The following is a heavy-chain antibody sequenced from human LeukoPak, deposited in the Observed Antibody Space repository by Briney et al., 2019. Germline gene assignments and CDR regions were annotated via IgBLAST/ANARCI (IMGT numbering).Heavy chain of an antibody. CDR2: INPNSGGT. V-gene: IGHV1-2*02. CDR1: GYTFTGYY. CDR3: ARGDSSGYYEDYYFDY. J-gene: IGHJ4*02. D-gene: IGHD3-22*01. Sequence: ASVKVSCKASGYTFTGYYMHWVRQAPGQGLEWMGWINPNSGGTNYAQKFQGRVTMTRDTSISTAYMELSRLRSDDTAVYYCARGDSSGYYEDYYFDYWGQGTLVTVSS.